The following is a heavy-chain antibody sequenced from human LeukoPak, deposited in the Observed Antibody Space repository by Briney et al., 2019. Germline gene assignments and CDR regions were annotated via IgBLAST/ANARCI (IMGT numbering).Heavy chain of an antibody. V-gene: IGHV4-59*08. D-gene: IGHD5-18*01. Sequence: SETLSPTCTVSGGSISSYYWSWIRQPPGKGLEWIGYINYSGSTNYNPSLKSRVTISVDTSKDQFSLKLSSVTAADTAVYYCARHWDTAFNGGYDYWGQGTLVTVSS. CDR2: INYSGST. CDR1: GGSISSYY. CDR3: ARHWDTAFNGGYDY. J-gene: IGHJ4*02.